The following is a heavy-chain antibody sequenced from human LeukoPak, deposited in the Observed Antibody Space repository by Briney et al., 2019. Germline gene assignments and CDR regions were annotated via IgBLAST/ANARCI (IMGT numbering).Heavy chain of an antibody. Sequence: GGSLRLSCAASGFTFSSNAMNWVRQAPGKGLEWVSAISGSGGSTYHADSVKGRFTISRDNSENTLYLQMNSLRAEDTAVYYCARDLGYCTNGVCHTRFDYWGQGTLVAVSS. CDR1: GFTFSSNA. J-gene: IGHJ4*02. D-gene: IGHD2-8*01. CDR2: ISGSGGST. CDR3: ARDLGYCTNGVCHTRFDY. V-gene: IGHV3-23*01.